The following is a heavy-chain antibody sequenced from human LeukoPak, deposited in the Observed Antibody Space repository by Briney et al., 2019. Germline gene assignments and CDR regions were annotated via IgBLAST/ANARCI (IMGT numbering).Heavy chain of an antibody. J-gene: IGHJ4*02. Sequence: SETLSLTCAVSGYSFSSGYYWGWIRQPPGKGLEWIGSIYHSGSTYYNPSLKSRVTISVDTSKNQFSLKLSSVTAADTAVYYCARIRIVPEQSLFDYWGQGTLVTVSS. CDR1: GYSFSSGYY. CDR3: ARIRIVPEQSLFDY. V-gene: IGHV4-38-2*01. D-gene: IGHD2-2*01. CDR2: IYHSGST.